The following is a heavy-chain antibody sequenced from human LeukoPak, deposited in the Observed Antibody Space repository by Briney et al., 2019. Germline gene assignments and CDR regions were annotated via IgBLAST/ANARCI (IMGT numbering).Heavy chain of an antibody. CDR3: ARADPLVIAQPPYFQH. V-gene: IGHV4-30-4*08. D-gene: IGHD2-21*01. Sequence: SETLSLTCAVSGGSISSGDYYWSWIRQPPGKGLEWIGYIYYSGSTYYNPSLKSRVTISVDTSKNQFSLKLSSVTAADTAVYYCARADPLVIAQPPYFQHWGQGTLVTVSS. CDR1: GGSISSGDYY. CDR2: IYYSGST. J-gene: IGHJ1*01.